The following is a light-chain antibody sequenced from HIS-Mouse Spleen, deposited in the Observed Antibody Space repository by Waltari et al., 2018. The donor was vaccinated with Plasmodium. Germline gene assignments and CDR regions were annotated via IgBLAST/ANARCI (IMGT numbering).Light chain of an antibody. V-gene: IGKV3-15*01. CDR1: QRVSSN. CDR3: QQYNNWPPLT. J-gene: IGKJ4*01. CDR2: DAS. Sequence: EIVMTQSPATLSASPGERATLSCRASQRVSSNFAWCQQKPAQPPRPLINDASTRATGIPARLSSGGSGTKFTLTISSLQSEDFAVYYCQQYNNWPPLTFGGGTKVEIK.